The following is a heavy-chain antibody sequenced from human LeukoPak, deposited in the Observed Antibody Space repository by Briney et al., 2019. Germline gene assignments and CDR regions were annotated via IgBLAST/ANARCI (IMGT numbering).Heavy chain of an antibody. J-gene: IGHJ5*02. Sequence: GGSLRLSCAASGFTFSSYAMSWVRQAPGKGLEWVSAISGSGGSTYYADSVKGRFTISRDNANNSLYLQMNSLRAEDTAVYYCASRRGVYRDWFDPWGQGTLVTVSS. CDR3: ASRRGVYRDWFDP. CDR2: ISGSGGST. D-gene: IGHD3-10*01. CDR1: GFTFSSYA. V-gene: IGHV3-23*01.